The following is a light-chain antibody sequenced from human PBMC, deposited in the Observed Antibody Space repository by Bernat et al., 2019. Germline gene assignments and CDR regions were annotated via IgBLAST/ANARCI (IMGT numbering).Light chain of an antibody. J-gene: IGKJ1*01. V-gene: IGKV4-1*01. Sequence: IVMTQSPDSLAVSLGERATINCKSGQGVLYSSNNKNYLAWYQQKPGQPPKLLIYWASTRESGVPDRFSGSGSGTDFTLIISSLQAEDVAVYYCQQYYSTLTFGQGTKVEIK. CDR1: QGVLYSSNNKNY. CDR3: QQYYSTLT. CDR2: WAS.